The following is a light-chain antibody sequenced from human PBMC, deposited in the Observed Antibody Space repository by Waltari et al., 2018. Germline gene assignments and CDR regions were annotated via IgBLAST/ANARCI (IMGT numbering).Light chain of an antibody. CDR3: QVWDSNTDHAF. Sequence: SYDLTQPPSVSEAPGKTATITCGGENIGSKTVHWYQQKAGQAPILVLYDATDRPSGIPDRFSGSNSGNTATLTISRVEAGDEADYYCQVWDSNTDHAFFGTGTKVTVL. CDR2: DAT. CDR1: NIGSKT. V-gene: IGLV3-21*03. J-gene: IGLJ1*01.